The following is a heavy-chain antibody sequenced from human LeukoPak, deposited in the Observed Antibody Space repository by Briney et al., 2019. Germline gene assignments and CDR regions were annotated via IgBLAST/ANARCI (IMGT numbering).Heavy chain of an antibody. D-gene: IGHD1-26*01. CDR1: GFTFSSYA. V-gene: IGHV3-64*01. J-gene: IGHJ4*02. CDR2: ISSNGGST. CDR3: ARVGIGNYYGDC. Sequence: GGSLRLSCAASGFTFSSYAMHWVRQAPGKGLEYVSAISSNGGSTYYANSVKGRFTISRDNSKNTLYLQMGSLRAEDMAVYYCARVGIGNYYGDCWGQGTLVTVSS.